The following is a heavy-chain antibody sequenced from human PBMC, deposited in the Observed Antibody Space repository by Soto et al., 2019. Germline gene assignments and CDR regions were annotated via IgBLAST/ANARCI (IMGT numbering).Heavy chain of an antibody. CDR3: AKARAQYYDFWSGYPVDY. CDR1: GASVSSGSYG. CDR2: IYYSGST. D-gene: IGHD3-3*01. Sequence: SETLSLTCTVSGASVSSGSYGWSWIRQPPGKELEWLGYIYYSGSTNYNPSHQGRVTISIDTSKNEFSLKLRSVTAADTAVYYCAKARAQYYDFWSGYPVDYWGQGTLVTVSS. V-gene: IGHV4-61*01. J-gene: IGHJ4*02.